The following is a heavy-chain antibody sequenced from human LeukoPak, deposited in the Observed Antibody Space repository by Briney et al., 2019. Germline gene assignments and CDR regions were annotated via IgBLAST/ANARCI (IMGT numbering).Heavy chain of an antibody. J-gene: IGHJ4*02. V-gene: IGHV4-61*02. D-gene: IGHD3-9*01. CDR2: IYTSGST. Sequence: SETLSLTCTVSGGSISSSSYYWGWIRQPAGKGLEWIGRIYTSGSTNYNPSLKSRVTISVDTSKNQFSLKLSSVTAADTAVYYCARTGLTGYYNVFDYWGQGTLVTVSS. CDR3: ARTGLTGYYNVFDY. CDR1: GGSISSSSYY.